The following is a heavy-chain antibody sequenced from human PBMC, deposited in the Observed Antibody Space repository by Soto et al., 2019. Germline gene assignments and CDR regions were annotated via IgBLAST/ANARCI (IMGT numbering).Heavy chain of an antibody. CDR2: IIGDGSTT. J-gene: IGHJ5*02. D-gene: IGHD3-10*01. Sequence: PGGSLRLSCAASGFTFSTYWMHWVRQAPGKGLVWVSRIIGDGSTTSYADSVKGRFTISRDNAKNMLYLQVSGLRAEDTAVYYCARGGLRSYWFDPWGQGTLVTVSS. CDR3: ARGGLRSYWFDP. CDR1: GFTFSTYW. V-gene: IGHV3-74*01.